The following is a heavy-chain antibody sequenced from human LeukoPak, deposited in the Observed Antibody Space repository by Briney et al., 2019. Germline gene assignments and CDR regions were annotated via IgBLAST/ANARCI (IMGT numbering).Heavy chain of an antibody. Sequence: GGSLRLSCAASGFTFRSYAMSWVRQAPGKGLEWVSGISDSGGSTYYADSVKGRFTISRDNSKNTLYLQMNCLRAEDTAVYYCAKDTPYYYDSSGYYESWGQGTLVTVSS. V-gene: IGHV3-23*01. J-gene: IGHJ5*02. CDR3: AKDTPYYYDSSGYYES. CDR2: ISDSGGST. D-gene: IGHD3-22*01. CDR1: GFTFRSYA.